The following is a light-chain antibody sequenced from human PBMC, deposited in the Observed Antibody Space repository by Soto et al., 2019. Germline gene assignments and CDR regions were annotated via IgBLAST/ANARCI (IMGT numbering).Light chain of an antibody. V-gene: IGKV3-20*01. CDR2: AAS. Sequence: EIVLTQSPVTLCLSPGDRATLSCRASQTISSTYLAWYQQKPGQAPRLLIYAASTRATGIPDRFSGSGSGTDFTLTISRLEPEDFAVYYCQQYGSSPKTFGQGTKVDIK. CDR3: QQYGSSPKT. J-gene: IGKJ1*01. CDR1: QTISSTY.